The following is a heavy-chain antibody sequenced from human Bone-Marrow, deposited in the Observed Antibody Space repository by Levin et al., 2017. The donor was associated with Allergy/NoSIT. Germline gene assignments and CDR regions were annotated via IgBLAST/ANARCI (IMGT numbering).Heavy chain of an antibody. CDR1: GFTFSSYS. CDR2: ISSSSSYI. D-gene: IGHD6-13*01. V-gene: IGHV3-21*01. J-gene: IGHJ4*02. Sequence: LSLTCAASGFTFSSYSMNWVRQAPGKGLEWVSSISSSSSYIYYADSVKGRFTISRDNAKNSLYLQMNSLRAEDTAVYYCTKSLSWFFDYWGQGTLVTVSS. CDR3: TKSLSWFFDY.